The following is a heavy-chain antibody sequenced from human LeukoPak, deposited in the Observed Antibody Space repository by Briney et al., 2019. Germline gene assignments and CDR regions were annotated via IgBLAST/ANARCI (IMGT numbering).Heavy chain of an antibody. CDR2: IYTGGTT. J-gene: IGHJ2*01. D-gene: IGHD3-22*01. CDR3: ARATDYYDSSGFYSWYFDL. CDR1: GFTFSGFG. V-gene: IGHV3-53*04. Sequence: GGSLRLSCAASGFTFSGFGMSWVRQAPGKGLEWVSVIYTGGTTYYADSVKGRFTISRHNSKNTLYLQMNSLRTEDTAVYYCARATDYYDSSGFYSWYFDLWGRGTLVTVSS.